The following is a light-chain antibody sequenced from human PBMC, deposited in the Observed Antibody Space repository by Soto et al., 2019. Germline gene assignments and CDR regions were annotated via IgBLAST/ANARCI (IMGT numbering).Light chain of an antibody. V-gene: IGKV3-11*01. J-gene: IGKJ1*01. CDR3: QERRYWPVT. Sequence: EIVLTQSPAILSMSPGERATLSCRASQSVSSYFAWYQQKPGQAPRLLIYDASNSATGVPARLSGSGSGTDFPLTISSLEPEDFAVYYCQERRYWPVTFGQGTKVEIK. CDR2: DAS. CDR1: QSVSSY.